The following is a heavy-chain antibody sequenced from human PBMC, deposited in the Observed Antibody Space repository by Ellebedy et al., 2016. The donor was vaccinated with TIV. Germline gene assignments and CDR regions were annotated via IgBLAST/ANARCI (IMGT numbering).Heavy chain of an antibody. J-gene: IGHJ6*02. CDR3: ARDLGRGRYYYGMDV. D-gene: IGHD3-16*01. V-gene: IGHV1-69*13. CDR1: GGTFSSYA. CDR2: IIPFFGTT. Sequence: ASVKVSCKASGGTFSSYAISWVRQAPGQGLEWMGGIIPFFGTTNYAQKFQGRVTFTADESTSTANMELSSLRSEDTAVYYCARDLGRGRYYYGMDVWGQGTTVTVSS.